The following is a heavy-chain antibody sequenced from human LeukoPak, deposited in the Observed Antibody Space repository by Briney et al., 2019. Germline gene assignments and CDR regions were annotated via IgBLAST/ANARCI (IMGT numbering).Heavy chain of an antibody. CDR2: IYYSRST. V-gene: IGHV4-38-2*02. Sequence: PSETLSLTCIVSGYSISSGYYWGWIRQPPGKGLEWIGSIYYSRSTYYNPSLKSRVTISVDTSKNQFSLKLSSVTAADTAVYYCARVPTVTFFDYWGQGTLVTVSS. J-gene: IGHJ4*02. CDR3: ARVPTVTFFDY. CDR1: GYSISSGYY. D-gene: IGHD4-17*01.